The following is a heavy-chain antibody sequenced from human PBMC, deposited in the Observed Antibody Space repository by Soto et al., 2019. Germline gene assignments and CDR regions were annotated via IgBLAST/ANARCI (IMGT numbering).Heavy chain of an antibody. Sequence: ASVKVSCKASGDTLSTYDINWLRQATGQGLEWMGWMHPNSGNTASAQKFQGRVTMTWNTSISTAYMELSSLTSEDTAVYYCATMTRELINWFDPWGQGTQVTVSS. V-gene: IGHV1-8*01. D-gene: IGHD4-17*01. CDR2: MHPNSGNT. J-gene: IGHJ5*02. CDR1: GDTLSTYD. CDR3: ATMTRELINWFDP.